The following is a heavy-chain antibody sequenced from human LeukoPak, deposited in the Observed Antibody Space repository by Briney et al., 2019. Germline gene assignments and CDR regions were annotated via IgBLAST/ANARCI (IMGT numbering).Heavy chain of an antibody. CDR1: GFTFSSYS. CDR3: VRYSSISEDY. V-gene: IGHV3-48*02. D-gene: IGHD6-13*01. CDR2: ISSTSNTI. Sequence: GGSLRLSCAASGFTFSSYSMNWVRQAPGKGLEWVSYISSTSNTIFYADSVKGRFTISRGNAKNSLYLQMNSLRDEDTAVYCCVRYSSISEDYWGQGTLVTVSS. J-gene: IGHJ4*02.